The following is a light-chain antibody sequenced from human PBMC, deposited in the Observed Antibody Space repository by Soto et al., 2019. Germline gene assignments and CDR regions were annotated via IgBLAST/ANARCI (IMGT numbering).Light chain of an antibody. CDR3: QQYGSSQWT. CDR1: QSVSSSF. CDR2: GAS. J-gene: IGKJ1*01. V-gene: IGKV3-20*01. Sequence: EIVLTQFPGTLSLSPGERATLSCRASQSVSSSFLAWYQQKPGQAPRLLIYGASSRATGIPDRFSGSGSGTHFTLTITRLEPEDFAVYYCQQYGSSQWTFGQGTKVDIK.